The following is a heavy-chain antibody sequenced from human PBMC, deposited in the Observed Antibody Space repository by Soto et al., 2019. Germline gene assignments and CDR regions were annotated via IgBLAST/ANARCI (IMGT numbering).Heavy chain of an antibody. CDR1: GFTFSSYA. CDR2: ISGSGGST. D-gene: IGHD6-13*01. Sequence: GGSLRLSCAASGFTFSSYAMSWVRQAPGKGLEWVSAISGSGGSTYYADSVKGRFTISRDNSKNTLYLQMNSLRAEDTAVYYCAKEARLRAAADHPVCYYMDVWGKGTTVTVSS. CDR3: AKEARLRAAADHPVCYYMDV. J-gene: IGHJ6*03. V-gene: IGHV3-23*01.